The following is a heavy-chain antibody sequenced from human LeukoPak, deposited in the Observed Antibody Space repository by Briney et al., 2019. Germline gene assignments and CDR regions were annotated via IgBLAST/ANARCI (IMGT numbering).Heavy chain of an antibody. V-gene: IGHV3-30-3*01. D-gene: IGHD4-11*01. CDR1: GFTFSSYA. Sequence: GGSLRLSCAASGFTFSSYAMHWVRQAPGKGLEWVAVISYDGSNKYYADSVKGRFTISRDNSKNTLYLQMNSLRAEDTAVYYCARLGFVQLASSYYFDYWGQGTLVTVSS. CDR3: ARLGFVQLASSYYFDY. CDR2: ISYDGSNK. J-gene: IGHJ4*02.